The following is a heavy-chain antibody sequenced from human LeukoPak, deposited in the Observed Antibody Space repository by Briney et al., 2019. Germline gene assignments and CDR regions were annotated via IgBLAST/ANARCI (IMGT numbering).Heavy chain of an antibody. CDR3: ARLRWAAGDGYYFDY. J-gene: IGHJ4*02. D-gene: IGHD6-13*01. CDR1: GYGFTTCW. Sequence: GESLKISCKGSGYGFTTCWIGWVRQMSGKGLEWMGVINPGNSDTRYSPSFQGQVTISAAKSITTAYLQWSSLKASDTAMYYCARLRWAAGDGYYFDYWGQGTPVTVSS. CDR2: INPGNSDT. V-gene: IGHV5-51*01.